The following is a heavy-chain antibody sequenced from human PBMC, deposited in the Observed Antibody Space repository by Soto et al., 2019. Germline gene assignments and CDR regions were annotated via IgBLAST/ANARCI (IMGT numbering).Heavy chain of an antibody. J-gene: IGHJ4*02. CDR1: GYMFNTYG. CDR2: ISAYTGNI. Sequence: QVQLVQSGAEVKKPGASVKVSCKASGYMFNTYGITWVRQAPGQGLEWMGWISAYTGNIDYAQNLQGRVTMTIDTSTSTAYMELRSLRSDDTAVYYCARTYGSGSYFLPFEYWGQGTLVSVSS. CDR3: ARTYGSGSYFLPFEY. D-gene: IGHD3-10*01. V-gene: IGHV1-18*01.